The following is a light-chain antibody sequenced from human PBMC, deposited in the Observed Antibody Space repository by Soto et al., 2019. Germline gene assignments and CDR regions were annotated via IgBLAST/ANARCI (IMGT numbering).Light chain of an antibody. CDR2: GAS. CDR3: QHYKNWPPWT. Sequence: EIVLTQSPGTLSLSPWERATLSCRASQSVSSSYLAWYQQKPGQAPRLLIYGASSRGTGIPATFSGRGSGTELTLTISSLQSEDFGVYYCQHYKNWPPWTFGQGTKVDIK. V-gene: IGKV3D-15*01. CDR1: QSVSSSY. J-gene: IGKJ1*01.